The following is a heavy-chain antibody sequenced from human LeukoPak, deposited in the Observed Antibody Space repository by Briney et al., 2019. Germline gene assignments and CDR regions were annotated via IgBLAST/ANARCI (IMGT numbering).Heavy chain of an antibody. D-gene: IGHD5-24*01. Sequence: ASVKVSCKASGYTFTSYYMHWVRQAPGQGLEWKAIINPSGGSTSYAQKFQGRVTMTRDMSTSTVYMELSSLRSEDTAVYYCARGMTDGYNYGEFDYWGQGTLVTVSS. J-gene: IGHJ4*02. V-gene: IGHV1-46*01. CDR1: GYTFTSYY. CDR2: INPSGGST. CDR3: ARGMTDGYNYGEFDY.